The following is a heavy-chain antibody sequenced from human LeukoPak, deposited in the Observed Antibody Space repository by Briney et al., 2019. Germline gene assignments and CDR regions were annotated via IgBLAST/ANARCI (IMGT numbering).Heavy chain of an antibody. CDR2: IYYSGST. D-gene: IGHD3-9*01. V-gene: IGHV4-61*01. J-gene: IGHJ6*04. CDR1: GGSVSSGSYY. Sequence: SETRSLTCTVSGGSVSSGSYYWSWIRQPPGKGLEWIGYIYYSGSTNYNPSLKSRVTISVDTSKNQFSLKLSSVAAADTAVYCCARGDYDILTRTYYYYYYGMDVWGKGTTVTVSS. CDR3: ARGDYDILTRTYYYYYYGMDV.